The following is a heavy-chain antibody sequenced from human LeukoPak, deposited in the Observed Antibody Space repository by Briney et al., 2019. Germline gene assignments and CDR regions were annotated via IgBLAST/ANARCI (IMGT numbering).Heavy chain of an antibody. Sequence: KPSETLSLTCAVYGGSFSGYYWSWIRQPPGKGLEWIGEINHSGSTNYNPSLKSRVTISVDTSKNQFSLKLSSVTAADTAVYYCARDLGSTSYVDAFDIWGQGTMVTVSS. V-gene: IGHV4-34*01. CDR2: INHSGST. D-gene: IGHD2-2*01. J-gene: IGHJ3*02. CDR3: ARDLGSTSYVDAFDI. CDR1: GGSFSGYY.